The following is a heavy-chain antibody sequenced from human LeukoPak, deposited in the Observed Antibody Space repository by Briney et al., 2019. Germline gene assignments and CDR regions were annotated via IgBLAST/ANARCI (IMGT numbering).Heavy chain of an antibody. CDR2: ISAYNGNT. J-gene: IGHJ4*02. CDR3: ARDPPSSFGELYSDY. CDR1: GYTFTSYY. D-gene: IGHD3-10*01. V-gene: IGHV1-18*04. Sequence: GASVKVSCKASGYTFTSYYMHWVRQAPGQGLEWMGWISAYNGNTNYAQKLQGRVTMTTDTSTSTAYMELRSLRSDDTAVYYCARDPPSSFGELYSDYWGQGTLVTVSS.